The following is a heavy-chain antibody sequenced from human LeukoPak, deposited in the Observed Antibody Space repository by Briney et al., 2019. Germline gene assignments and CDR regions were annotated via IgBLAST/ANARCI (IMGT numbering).Heavy chain of an antibody. CDR3: ARESSGWSDLFDY. CDR2: INSDGSST. Sequence: PGGSLRLSCAAPGFTFSSYWMHWVRQAPGKGLVWVSRINSDGSSTSYADSVKGRFTISRDNAKNTLYLQMNSLRAEDTAVYYCARESSGWSDLFDYWGQGTLVTVSS. J-gene: IGHJ4*02. V-gene: IGHV3-74*01. CDR1: GFTFSSYW. D-gene: IGHD6-19*01.